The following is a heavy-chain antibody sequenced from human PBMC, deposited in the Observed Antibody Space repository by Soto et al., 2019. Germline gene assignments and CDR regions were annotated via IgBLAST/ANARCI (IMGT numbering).Heavy chain of an antibody. V-gene: IGHV4-59*01. CDR3: ARRWGTYFDY. CDR2: IHYSGST. J-gene: IGHJ4*02. CDR1: GGSMRSFS. D-gene: IGHD7-27*01. Sequence: SETQSLTCTVSGGSMRSFSWSWIRQSPGKGLEWIGHIHYSGSTNYNPSLKSRVTISVDTSKNQFSLKVSSVAAADTAVYYCARRWGTYFDYWGQGTLVTVSS.